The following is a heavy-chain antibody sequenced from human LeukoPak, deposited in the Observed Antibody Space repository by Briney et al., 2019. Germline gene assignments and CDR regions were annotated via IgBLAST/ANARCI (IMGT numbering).Heavy chain of an antibody. CDR1: GFTFSSYS. J-gene: IGHJ4*02. D-gene: IGHD1-26*01. CDR3: AGGPQRSGSYDDY. CDR2: ISSSSSYI. Sequence: GGSLRLSCAASGFTFSSYSMNWVRQAPGRGLEWVSSISSSSSYIYYADSVKGRFTITRDNTKNSLYLQMNSLRADDTAVYYCAGGPQRSGSYDDYWGQGTLVTVSS. V-gene: IGHV3-21*01.